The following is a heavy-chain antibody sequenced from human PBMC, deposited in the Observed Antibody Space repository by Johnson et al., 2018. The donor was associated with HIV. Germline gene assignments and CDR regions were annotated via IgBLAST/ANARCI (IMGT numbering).Heavy chain of an antibody. CDR2: ISSSGST. J-gene: IGHJ3*02. CDR3: ARVMQADAFDI. D-gene: IGHD2-8*01. V-gene: IGHV3-11*06. Sequence: QVQLVESGGGLVKPGGSLRLSCAASGFTFSDYYMSWIRQAPGKGLEWVSYISSSGSTGYADSVKGRFTISRDNAKNSLYLQMNSLRAEDTAVYYCARVMQADAFDIWGQGTMVTVSS. CDR1: GFTFSDYY.